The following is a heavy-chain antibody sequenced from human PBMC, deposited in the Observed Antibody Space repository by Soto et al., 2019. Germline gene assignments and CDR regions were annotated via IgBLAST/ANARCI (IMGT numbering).Heavy chain of an antibody. V-gene: IGHV1-69*13. CDR2: IIPIFGTA. D-gene: IGHD3-3*01. CDR3: ARDRLRFLEWLLPRVGYHYYGMDV. Sequence: ASVKVSCKASGGTFSSYAISWVRQAPGQGLEWMGGIIPIFGTANYAQKFQGRVTITADESTSTAYMELSSLRSEDTAVYYCARDRLRFLEWLLPRVGYHYYGMDVRGQGTTVTVSS. J-gene: IGHJ6*02. CDR1: GGTFSSYA.